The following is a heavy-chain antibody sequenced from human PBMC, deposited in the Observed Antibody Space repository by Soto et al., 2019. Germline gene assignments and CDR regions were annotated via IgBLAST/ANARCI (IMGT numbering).Heavy chain of an antibody. V-gene: IGHV4-59*12. CDR3: ARLGRGIDY. CDR1: GGSISSYY. Sequence: SGTLALTCTVSGGSISSYYWSWIRQPPGKGLEWIGYIYYSGSTNYNPSLKSRVTISVDTSKNQFSLKLSSVTAADTAVYYCARLGRGIDYWGQGTLVTVSS. CDR2: IYYSGST. D-gene: IGHD6-13*01. J-gene: IGHJ4*02.